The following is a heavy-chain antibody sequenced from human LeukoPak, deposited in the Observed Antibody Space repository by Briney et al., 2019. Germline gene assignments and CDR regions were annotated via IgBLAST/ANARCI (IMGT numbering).Heavy chain of an antibody. Sequence: HPGESLRLSCAASGFTFSIYAIHWVRQAPGKGLEWVSGISYNGTNEYYPDSLKGRFTISRDNSKNTLYLQMNSLRAEDTALYYCARDGGGSGWYYFDYWGQGTLVTVSS. V-gene: IGHV3-30-3*01. CDR3: ARDGGGSGWYYFDY. CDR1: GFTFSIYA. D-gene: IGHD6-19*01. CDR2: ISYNGTNE. J-gene: IGHJ4*02.